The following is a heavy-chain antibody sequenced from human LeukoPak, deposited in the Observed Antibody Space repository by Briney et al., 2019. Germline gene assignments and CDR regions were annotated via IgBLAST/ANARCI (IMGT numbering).Heavy chain of an antibody. J-gene: IGHJ4*02. V-gene: IGHV4-38-2*02. CDR2: IYHSGST. Sequence: PSETLSLTCTVSGYSISSNYYWGWIRQPPGKGLEWIGSIYHSGSTYYNPSLKSRVIISIDTSKNQSSLKLSSVTAADTAVYYCARGPPSAVTGALDSKMDYWGQGTLVTVSS. D-gene: IGHD6-19*01. CDR1: GYSISSNYY. CDR3: ARGPPSAVTGALDSKMDY.